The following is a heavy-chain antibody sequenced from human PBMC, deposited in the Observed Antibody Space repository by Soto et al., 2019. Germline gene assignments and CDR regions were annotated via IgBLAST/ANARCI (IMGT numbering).Heavy chain of an antibody. CDR1: GFTFSSHG. CDR3: AKDRRKVVVAASFDY. CDR2: ISYDGSNK. V-gene: IGHV3-30*18. J-gene: IGHJ4*02. Sequence: QVQLVESGGGVVQPGRSLRLSCAASGFTFSSHGMHWVRQAPGKGLEWVAVISYDGSNKYYADSVKGRFTISRDNSKNTLYLQMNSLRAEDTAVYYCAKDRRKVVVAASFDYWGQGTLVTVSS. D-gene: IGHD2-15*01.